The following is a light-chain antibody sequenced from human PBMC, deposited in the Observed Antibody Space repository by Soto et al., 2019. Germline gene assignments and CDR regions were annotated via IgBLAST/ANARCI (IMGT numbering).Light chain of an antibody. V-gene: IGKV3-20*01. J-gene: IGKJ1*01. CDR1: QSVSSSY. CDR2: GAS. Sequence: DIALTQSPGTLSLSPGERATISCRASQSVSSSYLAWYQQKPGQAPRLLIYGASSRATGIPDRFSGSGSGTDFTLTISRLEPEDFAVYYCQQYGSSPRTFGQGTEVEIK. CDR3: QQYGSSPRT.